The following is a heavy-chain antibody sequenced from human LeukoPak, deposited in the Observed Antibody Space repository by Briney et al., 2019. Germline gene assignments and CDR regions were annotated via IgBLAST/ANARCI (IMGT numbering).Heavy chain of an antibody. V-gene: IGHV3-48*01. CDR3: AKSESGTTSDAFDY. CDR1: GFTFSSYS. Sequence: GGSLRLSCAASGFTFSSYSMNWVRQAPGKGLEWVSYISSSSSTIYYADSVKGRFTISRDNAKNSLYLQMNSLRAEDTAVYYCAKSESGTTSDAFDYWGQGTLVTVSS. CDR2: ISSSSSTI. J-gene: IGHJ4*02. D-gene: IGHD1-7*01.